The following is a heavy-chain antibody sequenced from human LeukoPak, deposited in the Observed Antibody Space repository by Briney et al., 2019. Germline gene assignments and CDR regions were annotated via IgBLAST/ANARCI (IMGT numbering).Heavy chain of an antibody. D-gene: IGHD2-2*01. J-gene: IGHJ4*02. V-gene: IGHV4-4*09. CDR2: IYTSGST. Sequence: SETLSLTCTVSGGSISSYYWSWIRQPPGMGLEWIGYIYTSGSTNYNPSLKSRVTISVDTSKNQFSLKLSSVTAADTAVYYCARHSIVVVPAAPEFYFDYWGQGTLVTVSS. CDR1: GGSISSYY. CDR3: ARHSIVVVPAAPEFYFDY.